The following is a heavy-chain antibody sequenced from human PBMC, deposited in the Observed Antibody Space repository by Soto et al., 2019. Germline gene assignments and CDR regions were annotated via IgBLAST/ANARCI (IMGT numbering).Heavy chain of an antibody. CDR2: IKSKTDGGTT. CDR3: TVGGFLEWLLPTYNGMDV. CDR1: GFTFSNAW. J-gene: IGHJ6*02. V-gene: IGHV3-15*07. D-gene: IGHD3-3*01. Sequence: GGSLRLSCAASGFTFSNAWMNWVRQAPGKGLEWVGRIKSKTDGGTTDYAAPVKGRFTISRDDSKNTLYLQMNSLKTEDTAVYYCTVGGFLEWLLPTYNGMDVWGQGTTVTVSS.